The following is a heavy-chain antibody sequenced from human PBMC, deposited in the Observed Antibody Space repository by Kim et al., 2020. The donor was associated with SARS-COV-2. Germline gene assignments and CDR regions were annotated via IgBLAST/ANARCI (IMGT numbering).Heavy chain of an antibody. V-gene: IGHV3-21*01. CDR1: GFTFSSYS. D-gene: IGHD2-15*01. Sequence: GGSLRLSCAASGFTFSSYSMNWVRQAPGKGLEWVSSISSSNIYIYYADTVKGRFTISRDNAKNSLYLQMNSLRAEDTAVYYCARSLRCSGGNCHIYYFDYGGKGPLVTVPS. J-gene: IGHJ4*02. CDR3: ARSLRCSGGNCHIYYFDY. CDR2: ISSSNIYI.